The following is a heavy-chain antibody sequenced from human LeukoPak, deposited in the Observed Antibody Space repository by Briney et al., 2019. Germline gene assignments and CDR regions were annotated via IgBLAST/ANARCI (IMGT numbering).Heavy chain of an antibody. CDR3: ARRVPNQVITDYFDY. CDR2: ISSSSSTI. J-gene: IGHJ4*02. D-gene: IGHD3-16*01. CDR1: GFTFSGYS. V-gene: IGHV3-48*01. Sequence: PGRSLSLSCTASGFTFSGYSMNWVRQAPGKGLEWLSYISSSSSTIYHADSVRGRFTISRDNAKNSLYLQMLSLRAADTAVYYCARRVPNQVITDYFDYWGQGTLVTVSS.